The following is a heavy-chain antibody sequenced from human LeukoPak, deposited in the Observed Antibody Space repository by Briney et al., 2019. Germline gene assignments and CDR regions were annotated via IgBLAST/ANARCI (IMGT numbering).Heavy chain of an antibody. V-gene: IGHV4-59*01. D-gene: IGHD6-13*01. CDR3: ARVGDSSSWYRWFDP. CDR1: GGSISIYY. Sequence: SSETLSLTCTVSGGSISIYYWSWIRQPPGKGLEWIGYIYYSGSTNYNPSLKSRVTISVDTSKNQFSLKLSSVTAADTAVYYCARVGDSSSWYRWFDPWGQGTLVTVSS. CDR2: IYYSGST. J-gene: IGHJ5*02.